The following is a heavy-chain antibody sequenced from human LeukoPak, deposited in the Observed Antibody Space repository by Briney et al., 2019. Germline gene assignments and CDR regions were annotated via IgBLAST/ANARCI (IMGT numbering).Heavy chain of an antibody. J-gene: IGHJ4*02. CDR2: IWHDGSKQ. CDR1: GFTFSYYG. V-gene: IGHV3-33*01. CDR3: ARDADTTNHFSWLDY. D-gene: IGHD2-8*01. Sequence: GGSLRLSCAASGFTFSYYGMQWVRQAPGKGLEWVALIWHDGSKQYYADSVKGRFTNSRDNSKTTLYLQMNSLRADDTAMYYCARDADTTNHFSWLDYWGQGTLVTVSS.